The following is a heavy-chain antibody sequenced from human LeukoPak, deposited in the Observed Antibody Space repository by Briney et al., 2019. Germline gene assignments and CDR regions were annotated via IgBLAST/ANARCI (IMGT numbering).Heavy chain of an antibody. CDR1: GITLSNYG. V-gene: IGHV3-23*01. CDR2: ISDSGGRT. J-gene: IGHJ4*02. CDR3: AKRGVVIRVILVGFHKEAYYFDY. D-gene: IGHD3-22*01. Sequence: GGSLRLSCAVSGITLSNYGMSWVRQAPGKGLEWVAGISDSGGRTNYADSVKGRFTISRNNPKNTLYLQMNSLRAEDTAVYFCAKRGVVIRVILVGFHKEAYYFDYWGQGTLVTVSS.